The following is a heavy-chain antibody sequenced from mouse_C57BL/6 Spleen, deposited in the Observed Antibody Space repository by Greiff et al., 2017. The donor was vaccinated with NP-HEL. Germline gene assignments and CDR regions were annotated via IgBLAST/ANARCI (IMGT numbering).Heavy chain of an antibody. CDR1: GYTFTDYN. J-gene: IGHJ2*01. D-gene: IGHD1-1*02. CDR3: ARQRLGSPFDY. CDR2: INPNNGGT. V-gene: IGHV1-22*01. Sequence: EVKLMESGPELVKPGASVKMSCKASGYTFTDYNMHWVKQSHGKSLEWIGYINPNNGGTSYNQKFKGKATLTVNKSSSTAYMELRSLTSEDSAVYYCARQRLGSPFDYWGQGTTLTVSS.